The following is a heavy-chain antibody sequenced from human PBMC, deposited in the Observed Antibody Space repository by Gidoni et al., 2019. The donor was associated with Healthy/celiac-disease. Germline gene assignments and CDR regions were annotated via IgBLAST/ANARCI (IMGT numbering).Heavy chain of an antibody. CDR1: GGSISSYY. CDR3: ARDHYYGLGEHHYYYYGMDV. CDR2: IYTSGST. Sequence: QVQLQESGPGLVKPSETLSLTCTVSGGSISSYYWSWIRQPAGKGLEWIGRIYTSGSTNYNPSLKSRVTMSVDTSKNQFSLKLSSVTAADTAVYYCARDHYYGLGEHHYYYYGMDVWGQGTTVTVSS. J-gene: IGHJ6*02. D-gene: IGHD3-10*01. V-gene: IGHV4-4*07.